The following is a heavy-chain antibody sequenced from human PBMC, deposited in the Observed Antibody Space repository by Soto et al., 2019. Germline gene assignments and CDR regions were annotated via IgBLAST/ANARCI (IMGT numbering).Heavy chain of an antibody. Sequence: ASVKVSCKASGGTFSSYAISWVRQAPGQGLEWMGGIIPIFGTANYAQKFQGRVTITADESTSTAYMELSSLRSEDTAVYYCARAMERAYYYDTRYYFDYWGQGTLVTVSS. CDR2: IIPIFGTA. V-gene: IGHV1-69*13. CDR3: ARAMERAYYYDTRYYFDY. J-gene: IGHJ4*02. CDR1: GGTFSSYA. D-gene: IGHD3-22*01.